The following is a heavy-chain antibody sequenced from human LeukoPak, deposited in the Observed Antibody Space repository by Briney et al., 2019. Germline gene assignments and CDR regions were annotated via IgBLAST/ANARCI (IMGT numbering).Heavy chain of an antibody. CDR2: IFHSGST. J-gene: IGHJ6*02. CDR3: ARETATFGVVIIHYGLDV. V-gene: IGHV4-30-2*01. CDR1: GGSISSGGYS. D-gene: IGHD3-3*01. Sequence: SQTLSLTCAVSGGSISSGGYSWSWIRQPPGKGLEWIGYIFHSGSTKYNPSLKSRVTISVDMSKNQFSLKLSSVTAADTAVYYCARETATFGVVIIHYGLDVWGQGTTVTVSS.